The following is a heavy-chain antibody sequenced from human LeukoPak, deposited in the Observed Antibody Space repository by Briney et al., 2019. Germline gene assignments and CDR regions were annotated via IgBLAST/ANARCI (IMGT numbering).Heavy chain of an antibody. CDR3: AKGEGNWVPDY. V-gene: IGHV3-30*02. Sequence: GGSLRLSCAASGFTFSSYGMHWVRQAPGKGLEWVAFIRYDASNEYYVESVKGRFTISRDNSKNTLFLQMNSPRAEDTAVYYCAKGEGNWVPDYWGQGNLVTVSS. CDR2: IRYDASNE. D-gene: IGHD3-16*01. CDR1: GFTFSSYG. J-gene: IGHJ4*02.